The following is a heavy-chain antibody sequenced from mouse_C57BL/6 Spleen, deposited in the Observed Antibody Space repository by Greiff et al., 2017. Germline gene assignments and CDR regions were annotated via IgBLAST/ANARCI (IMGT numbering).Heavy chain of an antibody. CDR3: ARIYYEYPMAMDY. V-gene: IGHV1-7*01. D-gene: IGHD2-4*01. CDR1: GYTFTSYW. J-gene: IGHJ4*01. Sequence: VQRVESGAELAKPGASVKLSCKASGYTFTSYWMHWVKQRPGQGLEWIGYINPSSGYTKYNQKFKGKATLTADKSSSTAYMQLSSLTYEDSAVYYCARIYYEYPMAMDYWGQGTSVTVSS. CDR2: INPSSGYT.